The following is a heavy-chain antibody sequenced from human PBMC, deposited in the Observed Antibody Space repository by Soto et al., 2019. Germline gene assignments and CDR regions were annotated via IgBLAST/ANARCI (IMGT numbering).Heavy chain of an antibody. J-gene: IGHJ4*02. D-gene: IGHD4-17*01. CDR2: IYYTGST. CDR3: TRVGGYYGDYPNFDY. CDR1: GSSISPFY. V-gene: IGHV4-59*01. Sequence: SETLSLTCTVSGSSISPFYWSWIRQPPGKGLEWIGYIYYTGSTNYNPSLKSRVTLSLGTPRNQLSLKLSSVTAADTTVYYCTRVGGYYGDYPNFDYWGPGTLVTVSS.